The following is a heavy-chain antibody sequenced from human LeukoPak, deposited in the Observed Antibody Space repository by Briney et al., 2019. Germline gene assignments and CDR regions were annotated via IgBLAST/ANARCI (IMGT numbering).Heavy chain of an antibody. CDR3: ARAVGASGPDY. V-gene: IGHV1-2*02. D-gene: IGHD1-26*01. J-gene: IGHJ4*02. Sequence: ASVKVSCKASGYTFTGYYIHWVRQAPGQGLEWMGWINPNSGGTNYAQKFQGRVTMTRDTSFSTAYMELSRLRSDDTAVYYCARAVGASGPDYWGQGTLVTVSS. CDR2: INPNSGGT. CDR1: GYTFTGYY.